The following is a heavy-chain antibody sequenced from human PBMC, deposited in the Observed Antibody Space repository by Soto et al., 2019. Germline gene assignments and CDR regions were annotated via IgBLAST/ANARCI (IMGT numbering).Heavy chain of an antibody. V-gene: IGHV1-2*02. CDR1: GYTFTGYY. D-gene: IGHD3-22*01. CDR2: INPNSGGT. CDR3: ARDKGYDSSGYFGVYWFDP. Sequence: VSCKASGYTFTGYYMHWVRQAPGQGLEWMGWINPNSGGTNYAQKFQGRVTMTRDTSISTAYMELSRLRSDDTAVYYCARDKGYDSSGYFGVYWFDPWGQGTLVTVSS. J-gene: IGHJ5*02.